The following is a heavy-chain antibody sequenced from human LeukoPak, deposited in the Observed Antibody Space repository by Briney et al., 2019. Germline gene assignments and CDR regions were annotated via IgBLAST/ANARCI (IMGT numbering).Heavy chain of an antibody. V-gene: IGHV4-4*02. CDR1: GGSISSNNW. J-gene: IGHJ4*02. CDR2: IYRNGTT. Sequence: SGTLSLTCAVSGGSISSNNWWSWVSQPPGKGRVWIGEIYRNGTTNYNPSLKSRVTISMDKSNNQFTLTLNSVTAADTAVYYCARDLGTQNYFDFWGRGVLVIVSS. CDR3: ARDLGTQNYFDF.